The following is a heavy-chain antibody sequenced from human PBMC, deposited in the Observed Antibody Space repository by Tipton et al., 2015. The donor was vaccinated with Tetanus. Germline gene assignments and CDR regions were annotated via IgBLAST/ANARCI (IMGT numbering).Heavy chain of an antibody. CDR1: GYTFTRYW. CDR2: IYPGDSDT. J-gene: IGHJ2*01. V-gene: IGHV5-51*01. Sequence: QSGAEVKKPGESLKISCKGSGYTFTRYWIGWVRQMPGKGLEWMGIIYPGDSDTTYSPSFQGQVTISADRSISTAYLQGSSLKASDTAVFFCARRLGPYTGDQIWHFDLWGRGALVTVSS. CDR3: ARRLGPYTGDQIWHFDL. D-gene: IGHD7-27*01.